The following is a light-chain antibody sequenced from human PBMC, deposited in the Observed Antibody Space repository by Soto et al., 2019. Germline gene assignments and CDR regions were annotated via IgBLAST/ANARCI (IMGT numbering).Light chain of an antibody. CDR2: GAS. CDR1: QSVSTN. Sequence: EIVLTQSPATLSVSPGERATLSCRASQSVSTNLAWYQQKPGQAPRLLIYGASTRATVVPARFSGSGSGTEFTLTNSSLQSEDFAVYFCHQYNNWPVTFGGGTKVEVK. J-gene: IGKJ4*01. CDR3: HQYNNWPVT. V-gene: IGKV3-15*01.